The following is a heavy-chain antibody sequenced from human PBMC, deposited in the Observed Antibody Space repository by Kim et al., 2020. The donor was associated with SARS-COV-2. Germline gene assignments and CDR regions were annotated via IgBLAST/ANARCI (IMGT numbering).Heavy chain of an antibody. CDR1: GDSVSSNSAA. J-gene: IGHJ5*02. Sequence: SQTLSLTCAISGDSVSSNSAAWNWIRQSPSRGLEWLGRTYYRSKWYNDYAVSVKSRITINPDTSKNQFSLQLNSVTPEDTAVYYCARVLRSPYSSSWYGYNWFDPWGQGTLVTVSS. V-gene: IGHV6-1*01. CDR3: ARVLRSPYSSSWYGYNWFDP. CDR2: TYYRSKWYN. D-gene: IGHD6-13*01.